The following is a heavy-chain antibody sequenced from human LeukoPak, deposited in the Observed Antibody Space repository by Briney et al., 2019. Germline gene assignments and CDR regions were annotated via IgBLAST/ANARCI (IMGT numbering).Heavy chain of an antibody. V-gene: IGHV4-39*07. CDR3: ARVYDSSGYYATNYYYYYMDV. D-gene: IGHD3-22*01. CDR1: GGSISSSSYY. CDR2: IYYSGST. Sequence: SETLSLTCTVSGGSISSSSYYWGWIRQPPGKGLEWIGSIYYSGSTYYNPSLKSRVTISVDTSKNQFSLKLSSVTAADTAVYYCARVYDSSGYYATNYYYYYMDVWGKGTTVTVSS. J-gene: IGHJ6*03.